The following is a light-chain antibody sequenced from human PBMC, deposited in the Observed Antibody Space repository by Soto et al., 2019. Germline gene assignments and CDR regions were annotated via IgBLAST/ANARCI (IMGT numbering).Light chain of an antibody. J-gene: IGKJ1*01. CDR3: QQYKT. V-gene: IGKV3-20*01. CDR1: QSVSSNY. CDR2: DAF. Sequence: EIVLTQSPCTLSLSPGERASLSCRASQSVSSNYLAWFQQKPGQAPRLLIYDAFSRATGIPDRFSASGSGTDFTLTISRLEPEDSAVYYCQQYKTFGQGTNVDI.